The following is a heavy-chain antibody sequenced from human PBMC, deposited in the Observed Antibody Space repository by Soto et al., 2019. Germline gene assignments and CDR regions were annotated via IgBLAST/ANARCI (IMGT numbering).Heavy chain of an antibody. J-gene: IGHJ2*01. CDR1: GGSFSGYY. D-gene: IGHD5-18*01. CDR3: ARLLPAISWYFDL. Sequence: ASETLSLTCAVYGGSFSGYYWSWIRQPPGKGLEWIGEINHSGSTNYNPSLKSRVTISVDTSKNQFSLKLSSVTAADTAVYYCARLLPAISWYFDLWGRGTLVTVSS. CDR2: INHSGST. V-gene: IGHV4-34*01.